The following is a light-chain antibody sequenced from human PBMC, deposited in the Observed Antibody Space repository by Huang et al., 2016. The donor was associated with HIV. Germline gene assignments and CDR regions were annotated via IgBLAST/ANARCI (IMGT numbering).Light chain of an antibody. CDR3: HHYGATQWA. Sequence: ELVLTQSPGTLSSSPGGAAVISCRASQSLDKGFLAWYRQKPGQAPGLLIFEASKRPSDIPDRFVGRGSGTDFSLTINRLDPEDFAFYFCHHYGATQWAFGRGTRVEMK. J-gene: IGKJ1*01. V-gene: IGKV3-20*01. CDR2: EAS. CDR1: QSLDKGF.